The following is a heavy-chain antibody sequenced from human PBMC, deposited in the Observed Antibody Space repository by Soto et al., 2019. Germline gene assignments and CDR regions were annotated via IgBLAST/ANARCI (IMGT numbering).Heavy chain of an antibody. Sequence: QVQLVQSGAEVKKPGSSVKVSCKASGGTFSSYTISWVRQAPGQGLEWMGRIIPILGIANYAQKFQGRVTITADKSTSTAYMELSSLRSEDTAVYYCARYLGYCSGGSCYSFDYWGQGTLVTVSS. V-gene: IGHV1-69*02. J-gene: IGHJ4*02. CDR2: IIPILGIA. CDR3: ARYLGYCSGGSCYSFDY. D-gene: IGHD2-15*01. CDR1: GGTFSSYT.